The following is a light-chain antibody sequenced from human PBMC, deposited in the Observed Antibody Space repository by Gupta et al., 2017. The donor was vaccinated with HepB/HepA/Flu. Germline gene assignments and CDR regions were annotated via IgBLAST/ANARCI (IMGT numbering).Light chain of an antibody. Sequence: QSALTKPASASGSPGQSITISCTGTSSDVGSYDFVSWYQQNPGKAPKLMIYEVSKRPSGVSNRFSGSKSGNTASLTISGLQAEDKADYYCCSYAGSGTLIFGGGTKLTVL. CDR3: CSYAGSGTLI. V-gene: IGLV2-23*02. CDR1: SSDVGSYDF. CDR2: EVS. J-gene: IGLJ2*01.